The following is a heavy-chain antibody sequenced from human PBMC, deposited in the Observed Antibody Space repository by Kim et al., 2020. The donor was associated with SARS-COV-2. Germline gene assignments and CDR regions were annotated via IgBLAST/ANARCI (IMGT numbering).Heavy chain of an antibody. CDR1: GGSVSSGSYY. V-gene: IGHV4-61*01. Sequence: SETLSLTCTVSGGSVSSGSYYWSWIRQPPGKGLEWIGYIYYSGSTNYNPSLKSRVTISVDTSKNQFSLKLSSVTAADTAVYYCARSVEQLVRYYYYYYM. J-gene: IGHJ6*03. CDR3: ARSVEQLVRYYYYYYM. D-gene: IGHD6-6*01. CDR2: IYYSGST.